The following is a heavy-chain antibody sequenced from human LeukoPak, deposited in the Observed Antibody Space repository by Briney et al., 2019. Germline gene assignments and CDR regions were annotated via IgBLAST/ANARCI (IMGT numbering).Heavy chain of an antibody. Sequence: GGSLRLSCAASGFAFSSYAMSWVRQAPGKGLEWVSAISGSGGSTYYADSVKGRFTISRDNSKNTLYLQMNSLRAEGTALYYCAKDSGSSWLEGRDYWGQGTLVTVSS. V-gene: IGHV3-23*01. J-gene: IGHJ4*02. CDR3: AKDSGSSWLEGRDY. CDR1: GFAFSSYA. D-gene: IGHD6-13*01. CDR2: ISGSGGST.